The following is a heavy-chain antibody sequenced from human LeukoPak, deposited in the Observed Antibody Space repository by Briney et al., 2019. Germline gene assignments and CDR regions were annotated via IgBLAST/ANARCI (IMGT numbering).Heavy chain of an antibody. D-gene: IGHD3-22*01. CDR2: IYYSGST. Sequence: PSQTQSLTCTVSGGSISSGGYYWSWIRQHPGKGLEWIGYIYYSGSTYYNPSLKSRVTISVDTSKNQFSLKLSSVTAADTAVYYCARGYYDSSGYRQDYWGQGTLVTVSS. CDR1: GGSISSGGYY. V-gene: IGHV4-31*03. CDR3: ARGYYDSSGYRQDY. J-gene: IGHJ4*02.